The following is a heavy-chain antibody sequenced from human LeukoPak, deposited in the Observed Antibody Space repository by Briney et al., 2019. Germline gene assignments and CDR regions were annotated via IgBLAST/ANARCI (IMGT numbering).Heavy chain of an antibody. CDR1: GFTFSSYD. Sequence: GGSLRLSCAASGFTFSSYDMSWVRQAPGKGLEWVSTFSSGGSSTYYADSVKGRFTISRDNSKNTLYLQMNSLRAEDTAVYYCARGPGNPTRNDYWGQGTLVTVSS. J-gene: IGHJ4*02. CDR2: FSSGGSST. CDR3: ARGPGNPTRNDY. V-gene: IGHV3-23*01.